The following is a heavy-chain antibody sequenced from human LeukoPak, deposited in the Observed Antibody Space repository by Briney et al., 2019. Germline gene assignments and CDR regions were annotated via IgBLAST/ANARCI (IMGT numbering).Heavy chain of an antibody. Sequence: SETLSLTCTVSGGSISSGGYYWSWIRQHPGKGLEWIGYIYYSGSTYYNPSPKSRVTISVDTSKNQFSLKLSSVTAADTAVYYCARAYSSGHFDYWGQGTLVTVSS. CDR2: IYYSGST. CDR1: GGSISSGGYY. D-gene: IGHD3-22*01. V-gene: IGHV4-31*03. CDR3: ARAYSSGHFDY. J-gene: IGHJ4*02.